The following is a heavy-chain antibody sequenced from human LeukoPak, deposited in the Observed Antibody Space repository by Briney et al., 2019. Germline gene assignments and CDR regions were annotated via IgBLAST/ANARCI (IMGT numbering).Heavy chain of an antibody. D-gene: IGHD1-7*01. CDR1: EFTFSSYW. V-gene: IGHV3-74*01. J-gene: IGHJ4*02. CDR2: ISTDGSNT. Sequence: GGSLRLSCAASEFTFSSYWMHWVRQAPGKGLVWVSRISTDGSNTNYADSVKGRFTISRDNAKNTLYLQMNSLRAEDTAVYYCARDNWNLAFDYWGQGTLVTVSS. CDR3: ARDNWNLAFDY.